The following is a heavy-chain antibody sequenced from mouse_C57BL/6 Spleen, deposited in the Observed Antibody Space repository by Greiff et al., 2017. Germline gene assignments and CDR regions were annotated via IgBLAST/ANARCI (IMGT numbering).Heavy chain of an antibody. V-gene: IGHV1-15*01. D-gene: IGHD4-1*01. J-gene: IGHJ2*01. Sequence: VQLQQSGAELVRPGASVTLSCKASGYTFTDYEMHWVKQTPVHGLEWIGAIDPETGGTAYNQKFKGKAILTADKSSSTAYMELRSLTSEDSAVYYCTRRETGTDYFDDWGQGTTLTGSS. CDR3: TRRETGTDYFDD. CDR1: GYTFTDYE. CDR2: IDPETGGT.